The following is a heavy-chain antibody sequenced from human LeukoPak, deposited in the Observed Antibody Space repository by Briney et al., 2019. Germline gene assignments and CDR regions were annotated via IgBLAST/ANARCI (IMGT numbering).Heavy chain of an antibody. CDR2: ISGSGGST. Sequence: PGGSLRLSCAASGFTVSSNYMSWVRQAPGKGLEWVSAISGSGGSTYYADSVKGRFTISRDNSKNTLYLQMNSLRAEDTAVYYCAKCKGWELRSCAFDIWGQGTMVTVSS. J-gene: IGHJ3*02. CDR3: AKCKGWELRSCAFDI. V-gene: IGHV3-23*01. CDR1: GFTVSSNY. D-gene: IGHD1-26*01.